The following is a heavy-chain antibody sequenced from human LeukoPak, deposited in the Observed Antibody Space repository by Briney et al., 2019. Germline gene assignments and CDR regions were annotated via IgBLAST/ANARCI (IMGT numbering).Heavy chain of an antibody. J-gene: IGHJ6*03. CDR1: GFTFSSYP. D-gene: IGHD2-15*01. Sequence: GGSLRLSCAASGFTFSSYPMHWVRQAPGKGLEWVARISYDGTNKYYADSVKGRFAISRDNSKNTLYLQMNSLRAEDTAVYYCARSVPLPFYYYMDVWGKGTTVTVSS. CDR2: ISYDGTNK. CDR3: ARSVPLPFYYYMDV. V-gene: IGHV3-30*01.